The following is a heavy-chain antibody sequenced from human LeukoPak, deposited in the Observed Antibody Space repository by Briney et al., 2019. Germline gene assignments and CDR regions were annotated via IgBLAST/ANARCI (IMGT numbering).Heavy chain of an antibody. Sequence: PSETLSLTCTVSGGSISSSSYYWGWIRQPPGKGLEWIGSIYYSGSTYYNPSLKSRVTISVDTSKNQFSLKLSSVTAADTAVYYCVSRKLLLFDYWGQGTLVTVSS. J-gene: IGHJ4*02. D-gene: IGHD2-15*01. CDR1: GGSISSSSYY. CDR2: IYYSGST. CDR3: VSRKLLLFDY. V-gene: IGHV4-39*01.